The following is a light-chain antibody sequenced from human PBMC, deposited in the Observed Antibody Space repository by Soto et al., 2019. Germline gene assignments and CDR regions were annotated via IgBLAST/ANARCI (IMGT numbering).Light chain of an antibody. J-gene: IGKJ2*01. Sequence: EIVMTQSPATLSVSPGERATLSCRASQSISSDLAWYQQKPGQAPRLLIYGASTRATDIPARISGSGSGTAFPLTISSLQSEDFAVYYCQQYNKWPPQYAFGQGTKLEIK. CDR2: GAS. CDR1: QSISSD. CDR3: QQYNKWPPQYA. V-gene: IGKV3-15*01.